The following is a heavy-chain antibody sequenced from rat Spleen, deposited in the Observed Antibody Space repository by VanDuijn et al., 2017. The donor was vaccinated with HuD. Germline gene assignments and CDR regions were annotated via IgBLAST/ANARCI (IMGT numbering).Heavy chain of an antibody. CDR1: GFSLTSYH. CDR3: TGDRHSPGVMDA. J-gene: IGHJ4*01. D-gene: IGHD1-4*01. CDR2: ISSGGST. Sequence: QVQLKESGPGLVQPSQTLSLTCTVSGFSLTSYHVSWVRQPPGKGLEWIAAISSGGSTYYNSALKSRLSISRATYKSQVFLKRNSLQPEDTAIYFCTGDRHSPGVMDAWGQGASVTVSS. V-gene: IGHV2S12*01.